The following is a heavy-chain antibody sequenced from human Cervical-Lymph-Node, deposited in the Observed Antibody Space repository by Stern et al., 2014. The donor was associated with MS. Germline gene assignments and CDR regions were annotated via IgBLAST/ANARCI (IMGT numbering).Heavy chain of an antibody. J-gene: IGHJ3*02. V-gene: IGHV4-31*03. CDR2: IYYSGST. CDR1: GCSLSSGGYY. D-gene: IGHD1-26*01. Sequence: VQLVESGPGLEKPSQSLSLTCTVSGCSLSSGGYYWNCIRPHPGQGLGGIGSIYYSGSTYYNPSLKSRVTISVDTSKNHCSLKLSSVTAADTAVYYCARDGPQVGAGSFDIWGQGTMVTVSS. CDR3: ARDGPQVGAGSFDI.